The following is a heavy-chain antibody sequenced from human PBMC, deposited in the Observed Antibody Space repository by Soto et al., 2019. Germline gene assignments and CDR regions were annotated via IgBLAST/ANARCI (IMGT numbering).Heavy chain of an antibody. CDR2: INHSGRT. D-gene: IGHD2-15*01. V-gene: IGHV4-34*01. CDR3: PRVLPPRYFDL. J-gene: IGHJ2*01. CDR1: GASFSDSY. Sequence: QVRLQQWGAGLLKPSETLSLTCAVYGASFSDSYWNWIRQPPGKGLEWIGEINHSGRTIYNTPLQSRVTLSLDTPTNHFTLKMTSPTAADTAVYYCPRVLPPRYFDLWGRGTPVTLSS.